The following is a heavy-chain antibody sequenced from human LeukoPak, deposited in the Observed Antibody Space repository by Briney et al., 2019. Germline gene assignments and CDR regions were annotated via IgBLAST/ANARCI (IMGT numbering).Heavy chain of an antibody. D-gene: IGHD1-26*01. CDR1: GGSISNSNR. Sequence: SGTLSLTCAVSGGSISNSNRWSWVRQPPGMGLVWIGEIHHSGSTKYNPSLKSRVTMSVDNSKNQFSLELTSVTAADTAVYYCARGPEVGLNWFDPWGQGTLVTVPS. CDR2: IHHSGST. J-gene: IGHJ5*02. V-gene: IGHV4-4*02. CDR3: ARGPEVGLNWFDP.